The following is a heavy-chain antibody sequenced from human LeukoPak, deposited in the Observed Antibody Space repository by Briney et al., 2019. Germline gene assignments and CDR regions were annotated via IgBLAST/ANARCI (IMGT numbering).Heavy chain of an antibody. D-gene: IGHD4-17*01. Sequence: GGSLRLSCAVSGFTFSNYATVWVRQAPGKGLDWVSSISAGGGVTSNADSVKGRFTISRDNSKNTLYLQMNSLRAEDTAMYYCAKAARTTVTYSFDSWGQGTLVTVSS. J-gene: IGHJ4*02. CDR1: GFTFSNYA. CDR2: ISAGGGVT. CDR3: AKAARTTVTYSFDS. V-gene: IGHV3-23*01.